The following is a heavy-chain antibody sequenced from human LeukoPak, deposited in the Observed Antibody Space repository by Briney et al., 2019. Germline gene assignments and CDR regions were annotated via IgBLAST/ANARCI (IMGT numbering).Heavy chain of an antibody. D-gene: IGHD3-9*01. V-gene: IGHV1-18*01. CDR1: GYTFTRYG. Sequence: VASVKVSCKASGYTFTRYGISWVRQAPGQGLEWMGWISAYNGNTNYAQKLQGRVTVTTDTSTNTAYMELRSLRSDDTAVYYCARDGYDLVTGYYTSWFDPWGQGTLVTVAS. CDR3: ARDGYDLVTGYYTSWFDP. J-gene: IGHJ5*02. CDR2: ISAYNGNT.